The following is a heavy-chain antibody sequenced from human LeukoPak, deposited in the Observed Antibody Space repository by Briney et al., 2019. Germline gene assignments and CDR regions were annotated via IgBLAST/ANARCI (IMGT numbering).Heavy chain of an antibody. D-gene: IGHD3-3*01. J-gene: IGHJ4*02. Sequence: PGGSLRLSCAASGFTFTSYAMHWVRQAPGQRLEWMGWINAGNGNIKYSQKFQGRVTITRDTSASTAYMELSSLRSEDTAVYYCARDLMVTIFGVVTPEIWGQGTLVTVSS. CDR1: GFTFTSYA. V-gene: IGHV1-3*01. CDR3: ARDLMVTIFGVVTPEI. CDR2: INAGNGNI.